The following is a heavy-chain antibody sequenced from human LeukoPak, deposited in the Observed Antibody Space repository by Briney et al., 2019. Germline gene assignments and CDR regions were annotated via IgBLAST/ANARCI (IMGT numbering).Heavy chain of an antibody. CDR3: ATDPLYYYDSSGYY. CDR1: GYTLTELS. Sequence: ASVKVSCKVSGYTLTELSMHWVRQAPGKGLEWMGGSDPEDGETIYAQKFQGRVTMTEDTSTDTAYMELSSLRSEDTAVYYCATDPLYYYDSSGYYWGQGTLVTVSS. D-gene: IGHD3-22*01. V-gene: IGHV1-24*01. J-gene: IGHJ4*02. CDR2: SDPEDGET.